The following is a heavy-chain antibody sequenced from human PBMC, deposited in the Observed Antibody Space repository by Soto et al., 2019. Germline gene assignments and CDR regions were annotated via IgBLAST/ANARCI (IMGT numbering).Heavy chain of an antibody. Sequence: QVQLVQSGSEVKMPGSSVKVSCKTSGGTFSRHAINWVRQAPGQGLEWMGGIIPMFGTTNYAQKFQGRVTISADESTSTAYMELSSLRSEDADVYYCARAAIHGSSWYFWFDPWGQGTLVTVSS. CDR3: ARAAIHGSSWYFWFDP. J-gene: IGHJ5*02. V-gene: IGHV1-69*01. CDR1: GGTFSRHA. D-gene: IGHD6-13*01. CDR2: IIPMFGTT.